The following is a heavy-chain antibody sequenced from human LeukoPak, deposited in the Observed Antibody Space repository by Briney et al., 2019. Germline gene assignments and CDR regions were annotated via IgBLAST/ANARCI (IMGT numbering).Heavy chain of an antibody. CDR1: GFTFDDYA. V-gene: IGHV3-9*01. Sequence: PGGSPRLSCAASGFTFDDYAMHWVRQAPGKGLEWVSGISWNSGSIGYADSVKGRFTISRDNAKNSLYLQMNSLRAEDTALYYCAKKASGWYKGYFDYWGQGTLVTVSS. CDR3: AKKASGWYKGYFDY. D-gene: IGHD6-19*01. CDR2: ISWNSGSI. J-gene: IGHJ4*02.